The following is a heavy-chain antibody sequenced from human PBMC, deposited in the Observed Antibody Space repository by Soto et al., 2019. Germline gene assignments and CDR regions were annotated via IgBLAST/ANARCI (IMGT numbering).Heavy chain of an antibody. CDR3: ARESEDLTSNFDY. Sequence: GSLRLSCAASGFTFTRYSMNWVRQAPGKGLEWVSSISSTTNYIYYGDSMKGRFTNSRDNAKNSLYLEMNSLRAEDTAVYYCARESEDLTSNFDYWGQGTLVTVSS. CDR2: ISSTTNYI. J-gene: IGHJ4*02. V-gene: IGHV3-21*06. CDR1: GFTFTRYS.